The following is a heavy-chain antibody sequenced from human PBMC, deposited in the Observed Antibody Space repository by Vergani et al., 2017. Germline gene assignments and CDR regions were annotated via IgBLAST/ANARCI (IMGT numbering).Heavy chain of an antibody. V-gene: IGHV5-51*01. D-gene: IGHD3-22*01. CDR3: ARLYGRDSSGSKYFDY. Sequence: EVQLVQSGAEVKKPGESLKISCQISGYSFTNYWIGWVRQMPGKGLEWMGIIHPADSDTRYSPSFQGQVTIPVDKSISTAYLQRSSLWASDSAMYYCARLYGRDSSGSKYFDYWGQGTLVTVSS. CDR1: GYSFTNYW. CDR2: IHPADSDT. J-gene: IGHJ4*02.